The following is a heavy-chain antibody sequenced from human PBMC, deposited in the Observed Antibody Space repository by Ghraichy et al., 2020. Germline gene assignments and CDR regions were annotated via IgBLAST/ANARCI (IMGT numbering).Heavy chain of an antibody. CDR1: GGSISRGGYT. J-gene: IGHJ3*02. CDR2: IYHSGST. CDR3: ARGGDYNTPRHAFDI. Sequence: SETLSLTCAVSGGSISRGGYTWSWIRQPPGKGLEWIGYIYHSGSTYYNPSLKSRVTISVDRSKNQFSLNLSSVTAADTAVYYCARGGDYNTPRHAFDIWGQGTMVTVSS. V-gene: IGHV4-30-2*01. D-gene: IGHD4-17*01.